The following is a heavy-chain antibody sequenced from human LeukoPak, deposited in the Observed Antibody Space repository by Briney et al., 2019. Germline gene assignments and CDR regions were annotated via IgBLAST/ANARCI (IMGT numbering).Heavy chain of an antibody. CDR1: GYSFTSYR. J-gene: IGHJ4*02. D-gene: IGHD1-26*01. CDR3: ARGCKWELPGLDY. V-gene: IGHV5-51*01. CDR2: IYPGDSDT. Sequence: GESLKISCKGSGYSFTSYRIGWVRQMPGKGLEWMGIIYPGDSDTRYSPSFQGQVTISADKSISTAYLQWSSLKASDTAMYYCARGCKWELPGLDYWGQGTLVTVSS.